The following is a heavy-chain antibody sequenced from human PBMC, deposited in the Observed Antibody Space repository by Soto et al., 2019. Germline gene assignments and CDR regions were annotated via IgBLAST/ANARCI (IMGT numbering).Heavy chain of an antibody. D-gene: IGHD3-10*01. CDR1: GGTFSSYT. J-gene: IGHJ4*02. V-gene: IGHV1-69*04. Sequence: ASVKVSCKASGGTFSSYTISWVRQAPGQGLEWMGRIIPILGIANYAQKFQGRVTITADKSTSTAYMELSSLRSEDTAVYYCARELGSLGRFGEYRGGDYWGQGTLVTVSS. CDR3: ARELGSLGRFGEYRGGDY. CDR2: IIPILGIA.